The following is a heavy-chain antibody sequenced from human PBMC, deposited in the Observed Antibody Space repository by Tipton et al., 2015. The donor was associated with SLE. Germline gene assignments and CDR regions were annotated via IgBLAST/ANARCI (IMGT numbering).Heavy chain of an antibody. CDR2: IYYSGST. J-gene: IGHJ4*02. Sequence: TLSLTCTVSGGSISSGGYYWSWIRQHPGKGLEWIGYIYYSGSTYYNPSLKSRVTISVDTSKNQFSLRLSSVTAADTAVFYCARIHYYDSSGYYYYFDYWGQGTLVTVSS. D-gene: IGHD3-22*01. CDR3: ARIHYYDSSGYYYYFDY. V-gene: IGHV4-31*03. CDR1: GGSISSGGYY.